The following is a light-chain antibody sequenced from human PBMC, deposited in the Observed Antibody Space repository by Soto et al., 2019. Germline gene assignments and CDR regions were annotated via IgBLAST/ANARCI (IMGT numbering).Light chain of an antibody. Sequence: DIVMTQSPLSLSVTPGEPASISCRSSQSLLHSNGYNYLDWYLQKPGQSPQLLIYFVSNRASGVPDRFSGSGSGTDSTLTISRVEPEDVGVYYCMQALQTRTFGQGTKVEIK. CDR1: QSLLHSNGYNY. V-gene: IGKV2-28*01. J-gene: IGKJ1*01. CDR3: MQALQTRT. CDR2: FVS.